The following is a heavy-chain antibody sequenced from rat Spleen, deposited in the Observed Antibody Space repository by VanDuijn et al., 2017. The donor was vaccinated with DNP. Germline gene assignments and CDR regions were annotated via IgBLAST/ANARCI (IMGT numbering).Heavy chain of an antibody. J-gene: IGHJ3*01. CDR2: ISPSGGST. Sequence: EVQLVESGGGLVQPGRSLKLSCAASGFSFSDYDMAWVRQAPPKGLEWVTAISPSGGSTYYRDSVKGRFTVSRDDSRSTLYLQMDTLRSEDTATYYCVTQGWFAYWGQGTLVTVSS. CDR3: VTQGWFAY. V-gene: IGHV5-25*01. CDR1: GFSFSDYD.